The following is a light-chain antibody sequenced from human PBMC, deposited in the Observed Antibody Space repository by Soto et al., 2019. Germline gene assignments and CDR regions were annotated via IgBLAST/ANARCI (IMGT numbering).Light chain of an antibody. CDR1: QSVSSR. J-gene: IGKJ1*01. Sequence: EIVMTQSAATLSVSAGERVTLSCRASQSVSSRLAWYQQKPGQSPRLLIYGASTRATGIPARFSGSGSGTEFTLTISSLKSEDFGVYYCHQYNNLWTFGQGTKVDI. V-gene: IGKV3-15*01. CDR2: GAS. CDR3: HQYNNLWT.